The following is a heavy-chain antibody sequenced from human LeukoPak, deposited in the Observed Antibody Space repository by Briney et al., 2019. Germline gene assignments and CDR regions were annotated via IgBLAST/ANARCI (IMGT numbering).Heavy chain of an antibody. J-gene: IGHJ4*02. Sequence: GGSLRLSCAASGFTFSSYAMPWVRQAPGKGLEWVAVISYDGSNKFYADSVKGRFTISRDNSKNTLYLQMNSLRTEDTAVYYCAREGRHRSHVFDYWGQGTLVTVSS. D-gene: IGHD2-15*01. CDR1: GFTFSSYA. CDR2: ISYDGSNK. V-gene: IGHV3-30-3*01. CDR3: AREGRHRSHVFDY.